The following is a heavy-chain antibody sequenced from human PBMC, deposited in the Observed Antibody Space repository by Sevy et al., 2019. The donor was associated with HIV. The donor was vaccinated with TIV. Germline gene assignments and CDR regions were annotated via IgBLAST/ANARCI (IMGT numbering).Heavy chain of an antibody. V-gene: IGHV4-4*07. CDR1: GGSISSYY. CDR2: IYTSGST. CDR3: ARDQGYSSSWYNDAFDI. D-gene: IGHD6-13*01. J-gene: IGHJ3*02. Sequence: SETLSLTCTVSGGSISSYYWSWIRQPAGKGLEWIGRIYTSGSTNYNPPLKSRVTMSVDTSKNQFSLKLSSVTAADTAVYYCARDQGYSSSWYNDAFDIWGQGTMVTVSS.